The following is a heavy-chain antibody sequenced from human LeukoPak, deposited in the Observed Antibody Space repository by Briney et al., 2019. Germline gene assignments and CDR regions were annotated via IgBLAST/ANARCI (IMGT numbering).Heavy chain of an antibody. D-gene: IGHD4-17*01. J-gene: IGHJ4*02. CDR1: GDSISNSNYF. CDR2: IFYDWTT. V-gene: IGHV4-39*07. CDR3: ARAGYGDSDFDY. Sequence: TETLSLTCTVSGDSISNSNYFWGWIRQPPGKKLEWIGNIFYDWTTNYNPSLRSRVAISVDTSKNQFSLKLNSVTAADTAVYYCARAGYGDSDFDYWGQGTLVTVSS.